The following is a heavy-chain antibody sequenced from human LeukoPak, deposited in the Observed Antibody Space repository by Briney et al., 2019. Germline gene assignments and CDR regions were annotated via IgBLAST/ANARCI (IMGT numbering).Heavy chain of an antibody. J-gene: IGHJ4*02. CDR1: GGSISSGGYY. CDR2: IYYSGST. D-gene: IGHD2-8*01. CDR3: ARERFSKWFFDY. Sequence: SQTLSLTCTVSGGSISSGGYYWSWIRQHPGKGLEWIGYIYYSGSTYYNPSLKSRVTISVDTSKNQFSLKLSSVTAADTAVYYCARERFSKWFFDYWGQGTLVTVSS. V-gene: IGHV4-31*03.